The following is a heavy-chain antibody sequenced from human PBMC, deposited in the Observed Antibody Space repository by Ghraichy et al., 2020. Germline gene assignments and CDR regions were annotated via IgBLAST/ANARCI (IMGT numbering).Heavy chain of an antibody. CDR2: IEYDDIT. J-gene: IGHJ4*02. D-gene: IGHD4-17*01. CDR3: AREGHGDVPIDY. Sequence: GGSLRLSCAASGFTFRSSWMHWVRQVPGKGLMWVSRIEYDDITTYADSVKGRFTISRDNARNTLYLQMNSLRAEDTAVYYCAREGHGDVPIDYWGQGALVTVSS. CDR1: GFTFRSSW. V-gene: IGHV3-74*03.